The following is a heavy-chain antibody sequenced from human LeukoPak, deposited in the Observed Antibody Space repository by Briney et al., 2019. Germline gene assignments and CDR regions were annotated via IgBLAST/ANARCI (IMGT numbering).Heavy chain of an antibody. CDR3: ARDKAYYDSSGYSPPWFDY. J-gene: IGHJ4*02. Sequence: GGSLRLSCAASGFTFSSYSMNWVRQAPGKGLEWVSSISSSSSYIYYADSVKGRFTISRDNAKNSLYLQMNSLRAEDTAVYYCARDKAYYDSSGYSPPWFDYWGQGTLVTVSS. D-gene: IGHD3-22*01. CDR1: GFTFSSYS. V-gene: IGHV3-21*01. CDR2: ISSSSSYI.